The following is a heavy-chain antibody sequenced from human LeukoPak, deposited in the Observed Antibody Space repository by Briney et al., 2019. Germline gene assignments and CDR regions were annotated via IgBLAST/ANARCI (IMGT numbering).Heavy chain of an antibody. CDR1: GVIVSSDY. CDR2: IYSGGRT. D-gene: IGHD1-14*01. Sequence: GGPLRLSCAVSGVIVSSDYVSWVRQAPGKGLEWVSVIYSGGRTLYADSVKGRFTISRANSMNTLDLQMNSLRAEDTAVYYCITDWFDPWGQGTLVTVSS. CDR3: ITDWFDP. V-gene: IGHV3-53*01. J-gene: IGHJ5*02.